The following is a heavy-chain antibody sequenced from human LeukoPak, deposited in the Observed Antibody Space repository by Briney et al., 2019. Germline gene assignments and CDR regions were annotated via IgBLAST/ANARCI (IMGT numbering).Heavy chain of an antibody. CDR1: GGSFSGYY. CDR2: INHSGST. Sequence: PSETLSLTCAVYGGSFSGYYWSWIRQPPGKGLEWIGEINHSGSTNYNPSLKSRVTISVETSKNQFSLKLSSVAAADTAVYYCARNSKMASDYWGQGTLVTVSS. D-gene: IGHD5-24*01. V-gene: IGHV4-34*01. J-gene: IGHJ4*02. CDR3: ARNSKMASDY.